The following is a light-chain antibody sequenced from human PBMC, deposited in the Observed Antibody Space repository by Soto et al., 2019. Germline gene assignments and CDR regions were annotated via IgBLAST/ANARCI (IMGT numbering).Light chain of an antibody. CDR2: GAS. CDR3: QQYNNWPT. V-gene: IGKV3-15*01. J-gene: IGKJ5*01. CDR1: QTVRNN. Sequence: EFVLTQSPGTLSLSPGERATLSCRASQTVRNNYLAWYQQKPGQAPRLLIYGASTRATGIPARFSGSGSGTEFTLTISSLQSEDFAVYYCQQYNNWPTFGQGTRLEIK.